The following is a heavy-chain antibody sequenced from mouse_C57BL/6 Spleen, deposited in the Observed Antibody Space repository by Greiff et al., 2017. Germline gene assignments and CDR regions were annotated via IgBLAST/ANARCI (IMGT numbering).Heavy chain of an antibody. CDR1: GYTFTSYW. CDR3: ARNYYSNPLGY. V-gene: IGHV1-69*01. D-gene: IGHD2-5*01. Sequence: QVQLQQPGAELVMPGASVKLSCKASGYTFTSYWMHWVKQRPGQGLEWIGEIDPSDSYTNYNQKFKGKSTLTVNKSSSTAYMQLSHLTSEDSAVYYCARNYYSNPLGYWGQGTTLTVSS. J-gene: IGHJ2*01. CDR2: IDPSDSYT.